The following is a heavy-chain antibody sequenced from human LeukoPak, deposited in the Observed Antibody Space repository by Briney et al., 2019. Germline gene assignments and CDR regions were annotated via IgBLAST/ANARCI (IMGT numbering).Heavy chain of an antibody. Sequence: SETLSLTCAVYGGSFSGYYWSWIRQPAGKGLEWIGRVYRSGNTNYNPSLQSRVTMSVDTSKNQISLRLRSVTAADTAVYYCARDDFEYSVHYGMDVWGQGTAVTVSS. J-gene: IGHJ6*02. CDR2: VYRSGNT. CDR3: ARDDFEYSVHYGMDV. D-gene: IGHD3-9*01. V-gene: IGHV4-4*07. CDR1: GGSFSGYY.